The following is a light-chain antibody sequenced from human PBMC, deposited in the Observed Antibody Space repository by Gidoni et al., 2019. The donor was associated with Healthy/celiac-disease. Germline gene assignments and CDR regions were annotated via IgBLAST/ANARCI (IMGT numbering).Light chain of an antibody. V-gene: IGKV1-39*01. J-gene: IGKJ1*01. Sequence: DIQMTQSPSSLSASVGDRVTITCRASPSISSYLNWYQQKPGKAPKLLIYAASSLQSGVPSRFSGSGSGTDFTRTISSLQPEDFATYYCQQSYSTSWTFGQGTKVEIK. CDR3: QQSYSTSWT. CDR2: AAS. CDR1: PSISSY.